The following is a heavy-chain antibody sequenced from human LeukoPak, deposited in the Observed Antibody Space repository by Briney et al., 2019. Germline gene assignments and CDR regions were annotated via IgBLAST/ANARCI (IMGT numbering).Heavy chain of an antibody. CDR2: ISSSGSTI. D-gene: IGHD6-19*01. CDR3: AREAVARNYYYYYGMDV. J-gene: IGHJ6*04. Sequence: GGSLRLSCAASGFTFSSYEMNWVSQAPGKGLEWVSYISSSGSTIYYADSVKGRFTISRDNAKNSLYLQMNSLRAEDTAVYYCAREAVARNYYYYYGMDVWGKGTTVTVSS. CDR1: GFTFSSYE. V-gene: IGHV3-48*03.